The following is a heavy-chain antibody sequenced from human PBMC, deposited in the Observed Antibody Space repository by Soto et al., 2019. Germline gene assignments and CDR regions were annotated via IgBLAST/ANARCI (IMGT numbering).Heavy chain of an antibody. J-gene: IGHJ6*02. CDR3: AKDRVAAYYYYGMDV. V-gene: IGHV3-23*01. D-gene: IGHD6-13*01. CDR2: ISGSGGST. CDR1: GFTFSSYA. Sequence: PRGSLGLSCAASGFTFSSYAMSWVRQAPGKGLEWVSAISGSGGSTYYADSVKGRFTISRDNSKNTLYLQMNSLRAEDTAVYYCAKDRVAAYYYYGMDVWGQGTTVTVSS.